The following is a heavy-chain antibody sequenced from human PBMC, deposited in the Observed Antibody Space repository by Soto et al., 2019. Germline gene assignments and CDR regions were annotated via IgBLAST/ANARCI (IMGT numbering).Heavy chain of an antibody. D-gene: IGHD6-19*01. CDR1: GLSFSSYG. CDR2: IWYDGSNK. J-gene: IGHJ4*02. Sequence: PGGSLRLSCTASGLSFSSYGMHWVRQAPGKGLEWVALIWYDGSNKYYADSVKGRFTISRDNSKNTLYLQMTSLRAEDTAIYYCATVSFRPRIAVASNYWGQGTLVTVSS. V-gene: IGHV3-33*01. CDR3: ATVSFRPRIAVASNY.